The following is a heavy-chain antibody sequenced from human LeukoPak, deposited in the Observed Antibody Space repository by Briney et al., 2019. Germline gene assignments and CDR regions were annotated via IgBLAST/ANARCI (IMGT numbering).Heavy chain of an antibody. V-gene: IGHV3-30*18. J-gene: IGHJ1*01. CDR2: ISYDGSNK. D-gene: IGHD6-13*01. CDR1: GFTFSSYG. CDR3: AKDRDSSSWNLGGYFQH. Sequence: GGSLRLSCAASGFTFSSYGMHWVRQAPGKGLEWVAVISYDGSNKYYADSVKGRFTISRDNSKNTLYLQMNSLRAEDTAVYYCAKDRDSSSWNLGGYFQHWGQGTLVTVSS.